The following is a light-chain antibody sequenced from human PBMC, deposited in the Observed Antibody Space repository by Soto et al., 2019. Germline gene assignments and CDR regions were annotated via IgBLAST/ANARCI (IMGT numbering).Light chain of an antibody. CDR3: TSYSSSDIFYV. CDR1: SSDIGAYYY. J-gene: IGLJ1*01. CDR2: QVT. V-gene: IGLV2-14*01. Sequence: QSALTQPASLSGSPGQSITISCTGTSSDIGAYYYVSWYQHHPGKAPKLLIYQVTNRPSRVSNRFSGSKSGNTASLTISGLQADDEADYYCTSYSSSDIFYVFGTGTKVTVL.